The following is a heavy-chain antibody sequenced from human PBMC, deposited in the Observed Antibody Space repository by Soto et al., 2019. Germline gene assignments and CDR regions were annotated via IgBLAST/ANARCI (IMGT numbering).Heavy chain of an antibody. CDR2: IYHRGST. J-gene: IGHJ4*02. D-gene: IGHD2-2*01. CDR1: GGSISSSNW. Sequence: QVQLQESGPGLVKPSGTLSLTCAVSGGSISSSNWWSWVRQPPGKGLEWIGEIYHRGSTNYNPSLKSRVTISVDKSKNQFSLKLSSVTAADTAVYYCARDLHCSSTSCSKGYFDYWGQGTLVTVSS. V-gene: IGHV4-4*02. CDR3: ARDLHCSSTSCSKGYFDY.